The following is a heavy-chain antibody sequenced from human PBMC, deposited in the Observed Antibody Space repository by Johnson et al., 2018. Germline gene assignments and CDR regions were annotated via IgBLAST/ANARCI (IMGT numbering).Heavy chain of an antibody. J-gene: IGHJ4*02. CDR2: ISYDGSNK. Sequence: VQLVESGGGVVQPGRSLRLSCAASGFTFSSYGMHWVRQAPGKGLEWVAVISYDGSNKYYADSVKGRFTISRDNSKNTLDLQMNSLRAEDTAVSYCAKVFSWYSGPYDYFDYWGQGTLVTASS. CDR3: AKVFSWYSGPYDYFDY. CDR1: GFTFSSYG. D-gene: IGHD6-13*01. V-gene: IGHV3-30*18.